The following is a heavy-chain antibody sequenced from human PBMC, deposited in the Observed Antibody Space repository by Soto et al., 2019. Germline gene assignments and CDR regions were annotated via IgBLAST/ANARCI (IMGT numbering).Heavy chain of an antibody. CDR3: ARWAVVVVAAGNWFDP. J-gene: IGHJ5*02. V-gene: IGHV4-39*07. D-gene: IGHD2-15*01. Sequence: SETLSLTCTVSGGSISSGGYYWSWIRQHPGKGLEWIGEINYSGSTNYNPSLKSRVTISVDTSKNQFSLKLSSVTAADTAVYYCARWAVVVVAAGNWFDPWGQGTLVTVSS. CDR2: INYSGST. CDR1: GGSISSGGYY.